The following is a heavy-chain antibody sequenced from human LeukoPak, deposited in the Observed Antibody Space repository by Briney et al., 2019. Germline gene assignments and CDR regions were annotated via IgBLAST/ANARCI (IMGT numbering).Heavy chain of an antibody. J-gene: IGHJ6*02. V-gene: IGHV3-53*01. Sequence: PGGSLRLSCAASGFTASSNYMSWVRQAPGKGLEWVSVIYSGGSTYYADSVKGRFTISRDNSKNTLYLQMNSLRAEDTAVYYCARDTAVAAAGYYYYGMDVWGQGTTVTVSS. CDR3: ARDTAVAAAGYYYYGMDV. CDR2: IYSGGST. D-gene: IGHD6-13*01. CDR1: GFTASSNY.